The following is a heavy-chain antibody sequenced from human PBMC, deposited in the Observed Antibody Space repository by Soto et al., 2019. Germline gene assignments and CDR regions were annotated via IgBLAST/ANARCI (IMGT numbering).Heavy chain of an antibody. CDR2: ISWDGGST. Sequence: GGSLRLSCAASGFTFDDYTMHWVRQAPGKGLEWVSLISWDGGSTYYADSVKGRFTISRDNSKNSLYLQMNSLRTEDTALYYCAKDIREGPLFGPGIKYYYYGMDVWGQGTTVTVSS. CDR3: AKDIREGPLFGPGIKYYYYGMDV. D-gene: IGHD3-3*01. J-gene: IGHJ6*02. CDR1: GFTFDDYT. V-gene: IGHV3-43*01.